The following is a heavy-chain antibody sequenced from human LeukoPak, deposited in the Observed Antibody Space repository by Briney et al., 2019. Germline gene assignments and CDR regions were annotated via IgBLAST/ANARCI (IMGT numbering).Heavy chain of an antibody. CDR3: AKDGDSYDSSGAFDY. V-gene: IGHV3-33*03. CDR1: GFSFSSHA. Sequence: GGSLRLSCAASGFSFSSHAMHWVRQAPGKGRGWVSVVWFDGSSTSYVDSVRGRFNISRDDSKNTVFLQMNSLRAEDTAVYYCAKDGDSYDSSGAFDYWGQGTLVTVSS. D-gene: IGHD3-22*01. J-gene: IGHJ4*02. CDR2: VWFDGSST.